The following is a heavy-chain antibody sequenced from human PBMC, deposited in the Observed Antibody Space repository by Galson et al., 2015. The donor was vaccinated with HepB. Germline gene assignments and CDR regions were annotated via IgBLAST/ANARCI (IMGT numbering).Heavy chain of an antibody. J-gene: IGHJ4*02. D-gene: IGHD3-22*01. CDR2: IVGGGGST. V-gene: IGHV3-23*01. Sequence: SLRLSCAASGFSFSNYDISWVRQGPGKGLEWVSNIVGGGGSTDYADPVKGRFTVSRDNSRNTVYLQMNSLRADDTALYFCARAAGDGSGYYWAYWGLGTLVTVSS. CDR3: ARAAGDGSGYYWAY. CDR1: GFSFSNYD.